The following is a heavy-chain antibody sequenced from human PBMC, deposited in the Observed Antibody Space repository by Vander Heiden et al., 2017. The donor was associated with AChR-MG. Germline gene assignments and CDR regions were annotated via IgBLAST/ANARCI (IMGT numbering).Heavy chain of an antibody. V-gene: IGHV4-39*01. J-gene: IGHJ4*02. CDR3: ARHGYRLGGFDY. CDR2: IYYSGST. D-gene: IGHD3-16*01. Sequence: PGLVKPSETLSLTCTVSGGSISSSSYYWGWIRQPPGKGLEWIGSIYYSGSTYYNPSLKSRVTISVDTSKNQFSLKLSSVTAADTAVYYCARHGYRLGGFDYWGQGTLVTVSS. CDR1: GGSISSSSYY.